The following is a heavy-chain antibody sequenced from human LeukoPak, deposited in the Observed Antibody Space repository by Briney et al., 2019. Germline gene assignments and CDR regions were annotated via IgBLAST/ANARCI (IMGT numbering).Heavy chain of an antibody. CDR3: ARATTYKGIAAAGTFDY. J-gene: IGHJ4*02. CDR1: GFTFSSYW. CDR2: IKQDGGEK. D-gene: IGHD6-13*01. V-gene: IGHV3-7*01. Sequence: GGSLRLSCAASGFTFSSYWMSWVRQAPGKGLDWVANIKQDGGEKYYVDSVKGRFTISRDNAKNSLYLQMNSLRAEDTAVYYCARATTYKGIAAAGTFDYWGQGTLVTVSS.